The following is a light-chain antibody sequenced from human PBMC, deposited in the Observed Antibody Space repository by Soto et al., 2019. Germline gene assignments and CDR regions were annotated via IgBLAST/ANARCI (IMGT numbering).Light chain of an antibody. Sequence: DIQLTQSPSTLSASVGDRVTITCRASQTISSWLAWYQQKPGKAPNLLIYETSNLESGDPSRFSGSGSGTEFTLTISSLQPDDFAAYYYQYYNGYCWTFGQGTKVEIK. CDR1: QTISSW. J-gene: IGKJ1*01. CDR2: ETS. V-gene: IGKV1-5*03. CDR3: QYYNGYCWT.